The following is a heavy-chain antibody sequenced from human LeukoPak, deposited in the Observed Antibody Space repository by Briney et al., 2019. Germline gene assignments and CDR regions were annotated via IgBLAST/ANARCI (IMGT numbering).Heavy chain of an antibody. V-gene: IGHV1-18*01. CDR2: IGAYNGNT. CDR1: GYTFTSYG. CDR3: ARGGYDFWSGNYAFDY. J-gene: IGHJ4*02. D-gene: IGHD3-3*01. Sequence: ASVSVSCKASGYTFTSYGISWVRQAPGQGLEWMGWIGAYNGNTNYAQKLQGRVTMTTDTSTSTAYMELRSLRSDDTAVYYCARGGYDFWSGNYAFDYWGQGTLVTVSS.